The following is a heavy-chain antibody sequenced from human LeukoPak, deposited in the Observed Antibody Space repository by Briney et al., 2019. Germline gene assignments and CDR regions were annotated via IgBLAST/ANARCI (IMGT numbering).Heavy chain of an antibody. Sequence: GGSLRLSCAASGFTFSSYSMNWVRQAPGKGLEWVSSISSSSSYIYYADSVRGRFTISRDNSQNPLYLQMNSLRAEDTAIYYCAKDIYCGGDCYIRAGDSWGQGTLVTVSS. D-gene: IGHD2-21*02. V-gene: IGHV3-21*04. CDR2: ISSSSSYI. CDR3: AKDIYCGGDCYIRAGDS. CDR1: GFTFSSYS. J-gene: IGHJ4*02.